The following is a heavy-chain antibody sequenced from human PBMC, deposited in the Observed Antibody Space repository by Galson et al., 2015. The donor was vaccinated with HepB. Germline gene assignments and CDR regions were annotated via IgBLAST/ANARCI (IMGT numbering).Heavy chain of an antibody. Sequence: SVKVSCKASGYTFTTYAMHWVRQAPGQRLEWMGWINAGDGNTKYSQKFQGRVTITRDTSARTAYMELSSLRSEDTAVYYCARQVTYSSGWSDDLPDNWFDPWGQGTLVTVSS. CDR1: GYTFTTYA. J-gene: IGHJ5*02. CDR3: ARQVTYSSGWSDDLPDNWFDP. V-gene: IGHV1-3*01. D-gene: IGHD6-19*01. CDR2: INAGDGNT.